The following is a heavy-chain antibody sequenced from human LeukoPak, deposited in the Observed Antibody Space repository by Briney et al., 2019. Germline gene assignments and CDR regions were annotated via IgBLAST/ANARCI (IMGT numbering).Heavy chain of an antibody. J-gene: IGHJ6*02. CDR1: GGTFSSYA. CDR2: IIPIFGIA. D-gene: IGHD3-3*01. CDR3: ARDGSITIFGVVTQHGMDV. Sequence: SVKVSCKASGGTFSSYAISWVRQAPGQGLEWMGRIIPIFGIANYAQKFQGRDTITADKSTSTAYMELSSLRSEDTAVYYCARDGSITIFGVVTQHGMDVWGQGTTVTVSS. V-gene: IGHV1-69*04.